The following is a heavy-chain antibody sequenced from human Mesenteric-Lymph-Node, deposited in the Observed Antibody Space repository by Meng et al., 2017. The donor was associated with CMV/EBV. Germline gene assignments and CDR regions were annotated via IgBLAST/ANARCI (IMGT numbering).Heavy chain of an antibody. J-gene: IGHJ4*02. V-gene: IGHV4-34*01. CDR1: GSSMSRYY. D-gene: IGHD3/OR15-3a*01. Sequence: SETLSLTCTVSGSSMSRYYWSWIRQPPGKGLEWIGEINHSGSTNYNPSLKSRVTISVDTSKNQFSLKVSSVTAADTAVYYCARQGLTYYFDSWGQGTLVTVSS. CDR3: ARQGLTYYFDS. CDR2: INHSGST.